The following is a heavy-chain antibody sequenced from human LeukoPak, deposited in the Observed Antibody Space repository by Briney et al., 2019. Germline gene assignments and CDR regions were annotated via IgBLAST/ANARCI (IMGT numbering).Heavy chain of an antibody. CDR1: GGSISSYY. D-gene: IGHD4-23*01. V-gene: IGHV4-59*01. CDR2: IYYSGST. CDR3: ASIPLATVVKTVY. J-gene: IGHJ4*02. Sequence: PSETLSLTCTVSGGSISSYYWSWIRQPPGKGLEWIGYIYYSGSTNYNPSLKSRVTISVDTSKNQFSLKLSSVTAADTAVYYCASIPLATVVKTVYWGQGTLVTVSS.